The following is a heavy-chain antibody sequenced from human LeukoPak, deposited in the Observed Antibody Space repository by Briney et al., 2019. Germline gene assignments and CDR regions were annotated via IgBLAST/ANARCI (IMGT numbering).Heavy chain of an antibody. D-gene: IGHD3-3*01. V-gene: IGHV3-64*01. Sequence: GGSLRLSCAASGFTFSYYAMHWVRQAPGKGLEYVSAISASGGNTYSANSVKGRFTISRDNSKNTLYLQMGSLRAEDMAVYYCARDRGVGTYYFDYWGQGTLVTVSS. CDR1: GFTFSYYA. CDR2: ISASGGNT. J-gene: IGHJ4*02. CDR3: ARDRGVGTYYFDY.